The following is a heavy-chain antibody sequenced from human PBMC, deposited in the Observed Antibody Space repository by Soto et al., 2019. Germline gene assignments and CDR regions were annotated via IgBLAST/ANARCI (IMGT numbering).Heavy chain of an antibody. CDR1: GFTFSSYA. J-gene: IGHJ4*02. Sequence: GGSLRLSCAASGFTFSSYAMHWVRQAPGKGLEWVAVISYDGSNKYYADSVKGRFTISRDNSKNTLYLQMNSLRAEDTAVYYCARDSPTYGDSPYFDYWGQGTLVTVSS. D-gene: IGHD4-17*01. V-gene: IGHV3-30-3*01. CDR3: ARDSPTYGDSPYFDY. CDR2: ISYDGSNK.